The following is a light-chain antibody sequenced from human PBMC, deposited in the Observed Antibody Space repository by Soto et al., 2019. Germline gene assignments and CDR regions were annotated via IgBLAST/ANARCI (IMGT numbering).Light chain of an antibody. CDR3: SSYTSTGTLYV. CDR2: EVS. V-gene: IGLV2-14*01. Sequence: QSVLTQPASVSGSPGQSITISCAGTSSDVGPYNYVSWYQLHPGKAPKLMIFEVSNRPSGVSNRFSGSKSGNTASLTISGLQAEDEADYYCSSYTSTGTLYVFGTGTKVTVL. CDR1: SSDVGPYNY. J-gene: IGLJ1*01.